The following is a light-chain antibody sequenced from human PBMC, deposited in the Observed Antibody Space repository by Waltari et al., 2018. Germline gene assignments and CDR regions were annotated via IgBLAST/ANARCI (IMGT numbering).Light chain of an antibody. CDR3: ALYMGSGIWV. J-gene: IGLJ3*02. CDR2: KAN. Sequence: WERQTPGQAQRTLVYKANARSSGVPARLSGSSLGNAAALTITGAQADDESDYECALYMGSGIWVFGGGARLTVL. V-gene: IGLV8-61*01.